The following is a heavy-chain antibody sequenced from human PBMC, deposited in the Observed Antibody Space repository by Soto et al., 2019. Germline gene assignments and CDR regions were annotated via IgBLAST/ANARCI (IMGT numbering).Heavy chain of an antibody. CDR2: IYWDDGK. CDR1: GFPFITSGVG. V-gene: IGHV2-5*02. CDR3: AYRPQSTFER. D-gene: IGHD6-6*01. J-gene: IGHJ3*02. Sequence: FGPTLVNPTQTLTLTCTFSGFPFITSGVGVGWIRQPPGKALEWLALIYWDDGKRYSPSLKSRLTITKDTSKNQVILTMTNMDPVDTAKYLCAYRPQSTFERWGQGKVVTVS.